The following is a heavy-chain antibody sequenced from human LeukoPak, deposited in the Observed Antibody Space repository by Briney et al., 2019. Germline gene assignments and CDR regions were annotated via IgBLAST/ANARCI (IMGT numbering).Heavy chain of an antibody. CDR2: IYYSGST. Sequence: SESLSLTCTVSGGSISSSSYYWGWIRQPPGKGLEWIGSIYYSGSTYYTPSLKSRVTISVDTSKNQFSPKLSSVTAADTAVYYCARDGYNPIDYWGQGTLVTVSS. D-gene: IGHD5-24*01. J-gene: IGHJ4*02. V-gene: IGHV4-39*07. CDR3: ARDGYNPIDY. CDR1: GGSISSSSYY.